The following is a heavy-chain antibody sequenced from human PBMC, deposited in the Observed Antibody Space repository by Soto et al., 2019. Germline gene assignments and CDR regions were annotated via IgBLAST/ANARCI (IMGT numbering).Heavy chain of an antibody. D-gene: IGHD3-22*01. J-gene: IGHJ4*02. Sequence: SETLSLTCTVSGGSISSSSYYWGWIRQPPGKGLEWIGSIYYSGSTYYNPSLKSRVTISVDTSKNQFSLKLSSVTAADTAVYYCARHKYYYDSSGYYYPSYFDYWGQGTLVTVSS. CDR2: IYYSGST. CDR3: ARHKYYYDSSGYYYPSYFDY. V-gene: IGHV4-39*01. CDR1: GGSISSSSYY.